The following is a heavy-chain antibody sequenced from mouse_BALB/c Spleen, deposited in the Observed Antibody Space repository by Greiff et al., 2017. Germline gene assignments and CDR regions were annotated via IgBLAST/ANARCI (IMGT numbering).Heavy chain of an antibody. CDR2: ISNLAYSI. Sequence: EVKVEESGGGLVQPGGSRKLSCAASGFTFSDYGMAWVRQAPGKGPEWVAFISNLAYSIYYADTVTGRFTISRENAKNTLFLQMTSLRSEDTAMYYCARSGYLDYWGQGTTLTVSS. D-gene: IGHD3-1*01. CDR1: GFTFSDYG. V-gene: IGHV5-15*04. J-gene: IGHJ2*01. CDR3: ARSGYLDY.